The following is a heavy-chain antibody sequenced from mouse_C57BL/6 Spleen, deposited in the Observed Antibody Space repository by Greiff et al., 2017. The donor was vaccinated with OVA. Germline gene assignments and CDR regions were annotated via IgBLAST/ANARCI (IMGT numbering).Heavy chain of an antibody. D-gene: IGHD2-5*01. CDR2: IDPSDSYT. CDR1: GYTFTSYW. J-gene: IGHJ3*01. CDR3: ARSRAYYSNYLFAY. V-gene: IGHV1-59*01. Sequence: QVQLKQPGAELVRPGTSVKLSCKASGYTFTSYWMHWVKQRPGQGLEWIGVIDPSDSYTNYNQKFKGKATLTVDTSSSTAYMQLSSLTSEDSAVYYCARSRAYYSNYLFAYWGQGTLVTVSA.